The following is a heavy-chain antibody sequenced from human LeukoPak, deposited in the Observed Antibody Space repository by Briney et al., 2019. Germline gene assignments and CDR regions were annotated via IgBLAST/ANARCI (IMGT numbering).Heavy chain of an antibody. CDR2: IYTSGST. J-gene: IGHJ5*02. Sequence: PSETLSLTCTVSGGSISSGSYYWSWIRQPAGKGLEWIGRIYTSGSTNYNPSLKSRVTISVDTSKNQFSLKLSSVTAADTAVYYCASLVVIPAAIAGWFDPWGQGTLVTVSS. D-gene: IGHD2-2*01. CDR1: GGSISSGSYY. CDR3: ASLVVIPAAIAGWFDP. V-gene: IGHV4-61*02.